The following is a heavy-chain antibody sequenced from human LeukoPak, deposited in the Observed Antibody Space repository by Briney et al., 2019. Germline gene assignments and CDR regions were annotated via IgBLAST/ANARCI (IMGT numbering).Heavy chain of an antibody. CDR2: INSNGGSR. CDR1: GFTFSSYA. J-gene: IGHJ4*02. V-gene: IGHV3-64*01. CDR3: ARGPSDYLED. Sequence: PGGTLRLSCAASGFTFSSYAMHWVRQAPGKGLEYVSAINSNGGSRYYSNSVKGRFTISRDNAKNTLYLQMGSLRAGGMAVYYCARGPSDYLEDWGQGTLVTASA. D-gene: IGHD6-6*01.